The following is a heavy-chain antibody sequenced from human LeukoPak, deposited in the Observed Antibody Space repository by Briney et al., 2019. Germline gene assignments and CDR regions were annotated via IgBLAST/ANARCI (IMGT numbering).Heavy chain of an antibody. CDR1: GFTFSSHS. V-gene: IGHV3-21*01. D-gene: IGHD4-17*01. J-gene: IGHJ4*02. Sequence: GGSLRLSCAASGFTFSSHSMNWVRQAPGKGLEWVSSISSSSSYIYYADSVKGRFTISRDNAKNSLYLQMNSLRAEDTAVYYCARDLSRLTTVQYWGQGTLVTVSS. CDR2: ISSSSSYI. CDR3: ARDLSRLTTVQY.